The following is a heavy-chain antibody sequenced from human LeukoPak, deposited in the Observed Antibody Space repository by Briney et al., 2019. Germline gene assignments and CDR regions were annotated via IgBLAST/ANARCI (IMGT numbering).Heavy chain of an antibody. CDR2: IYTSGST. CDR1: GGSISSYY. Sequence: SETLSLTCTVSGGSISSYYWSWIRQPAGKGLEWIGRIYTSGSTNYNPSLKSRVTMSVDTSKNQFSLKLSSVTAADTAVYYCARGRIAARPISVEYFQHWGQGTLVTVSS. J-gene: IGHJ1*01. CDR3: ARGRIAARPISVEYFQH. V-gene: IGHV4-4*07. D-gene: IGHD6-6*01.